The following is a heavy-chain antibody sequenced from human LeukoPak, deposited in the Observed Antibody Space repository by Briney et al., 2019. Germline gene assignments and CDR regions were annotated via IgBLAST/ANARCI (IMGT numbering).Heavy chain of an antibody. V-gene: IGHV4-39*01. CDR3: ARTYYYDSSGSVGQYFDS. CDR2: IHYSGDT. D-gene: IGHD3-22*01. J-gene: IGHJ4*02. Sequence: SETVSLTCTVSGGSLNSRSNLWRWTRQPPGKGVERIARIHYSGDTNYNPSLKSRVTISVDTSKNQFSLRLSSVTAADTAVYYCARTYYYDSSGSVGQYFDSWGQGTLVTVSS. CDR1: GGSLNSRSNL.